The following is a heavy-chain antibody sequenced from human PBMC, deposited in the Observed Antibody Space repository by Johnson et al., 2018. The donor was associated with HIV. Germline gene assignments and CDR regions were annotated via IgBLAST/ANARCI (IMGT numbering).Heavy chain of an antibody. V-gene: IGHV3-30*04. CDR3: AIYGPYYDSGDQWAHVAFDV. J-gene: IGHJ3*01. Sequence: QVQLVESGGGVVRPGGSLRLSCAASGFTFSGYAMHWVRQAPGMGLGWVALISYDGSNKYYADSVKGRFIISRDTSKNTLYLQMNSLRAEDTAVYYCAIYGPYYDSGDQWAHVAFDVWGQGIMVTVSS. CDR2: ISYDGSNK. CDR1: GFTFSGYA. D-gene: IGHD3-22*01.